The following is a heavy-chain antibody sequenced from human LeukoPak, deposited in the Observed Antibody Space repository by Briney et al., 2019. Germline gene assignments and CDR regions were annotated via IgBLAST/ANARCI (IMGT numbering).Heavy chain of an antibody. J-gene: IGHJ4*02. D-gene: IGHD2-2*01. CDR2: IRGSGSST. CDR3: AKGDEASCYSSFDF. V-gene: IGHV3-23*01. Sequence: GGSLRLSCAASGFAFTTYSMNWVRQAPGGGLEWVSVIRGSGSSTYYADSVKGRFTISRDNSKNTLYLQMNSLRAEDTALYYCAKGDEASCYSSFDFWGQGTLVTVSS. CDR1: GFAFTTYS.